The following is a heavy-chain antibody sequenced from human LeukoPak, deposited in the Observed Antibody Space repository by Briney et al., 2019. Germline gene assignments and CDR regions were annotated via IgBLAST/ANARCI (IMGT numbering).Heavy chain of an antibody. CDR1: GGSISSYY. CDR3: ARLPHCSSTSCYGSYYGMDV. D-gene: IGHD2-2*01. J-gene: IGHJ6*02. CDR2: IYTSGST. Sequence: SETLSLTCTVSGGSISSYYWSWIRQPAGKGLEWTGRIYTSGSTNYNPSLKSRVTMSVDTSKNQFSLKLSSVTAADTAVYYCARLPHCSSTSCYGSYYGMDVWGQGTTVTVSS. V-gene: IGHV4-4*07.